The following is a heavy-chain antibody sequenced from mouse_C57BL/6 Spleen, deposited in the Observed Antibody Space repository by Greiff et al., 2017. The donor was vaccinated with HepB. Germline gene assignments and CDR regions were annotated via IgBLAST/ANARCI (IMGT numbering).Heavy chain of an antibody. Sequence: QVQLQQSGAELARPGASVKLSCKASGYTFTSYGISWVKQRTGQGLEWIGEIYPRSGNTYYNEKFKGKATLTADKSSSTAYMELRSLTSEDSAVYFWASTAWFAYWGQGTLVTVSA. V-gene: IGHV1-81*01. J-gene: IGHJ3*01. CDR1: GYTFTSYG. CDR2: IYPRSGNT. CDR3: ASTAWFAY.